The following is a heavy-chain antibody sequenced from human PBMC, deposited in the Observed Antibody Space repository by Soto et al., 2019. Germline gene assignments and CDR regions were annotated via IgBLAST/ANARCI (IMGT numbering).Heavy chain of an antibody. D-gene: IGHD5-18*01. CDR2: ISYDGSNK. J-gene: IGHJ3*02. CDR3: ANEMRGYSYATRRDFDI. Sequence: QVQLVESGGGVVQPGRSLRLSCAASGFTFSSYGMHWVRQAPGKGLEWVAVISYDGSNKYYADSVKGRFTISRDNSKNALYLQMNSLRAEDLVVYYCANEMRGYSYATRRDFDIWGQGTMVTASS. V-gene: IGHV3-30*18. CDR1: GFTFSSYG.